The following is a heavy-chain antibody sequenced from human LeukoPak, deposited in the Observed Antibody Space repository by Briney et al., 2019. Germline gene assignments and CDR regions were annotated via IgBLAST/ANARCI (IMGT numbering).Heavy chain of an antibody. CDR1: GFTFSSYG. J-gene: IGHJ3*02. CDR2: ISYDGSNK. D-gene: IGHD2-21*01. CDR3: AKAGGAKFSGAFDI. Sequence: PGGSLRLSCAASGFTFSSYGMHWVRQAPGKGLEWVAVISYDGSNKYYADSVKGRFSISRDNSKNTLYLQMNSLRAEDTAVYYCAKAGGAKFSGAFDIWGQGTMVTVSS. V-gene: IGHV3-30*18.